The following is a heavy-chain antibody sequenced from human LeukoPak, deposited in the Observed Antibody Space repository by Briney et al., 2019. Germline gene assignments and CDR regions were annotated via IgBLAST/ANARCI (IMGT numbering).Heavy chain of an antibody. CDR1: GFTFDDYA. V-gene: IGHV3-9*01. J-gene: IGHJ4*02. D-gene: IGHD3-10*01. CDR2: ISWNSGSI. Sequence: GRSLRLSCAASGFTFDDYAMHWVRQAPGKGLEWVSGISWNSGSIRYADSVRGRFTISRDNAKNSLYLQMNSLRAEDTALYYCAKDRGYGSGSYLDYWGQGTLVTVSS. CDR3: AKDRGYGSGSYLDY.